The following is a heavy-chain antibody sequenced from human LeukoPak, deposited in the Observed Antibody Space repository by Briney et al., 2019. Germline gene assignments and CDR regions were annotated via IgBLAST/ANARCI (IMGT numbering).Heavy chain of an antibody. CDR1: GFTFSSYW. V-gene: IGHV3-74*01. CDR2: ISLDGSMT. J-gene: IGHJ4*02. D-gene: IGHD3-22*01. CDR3: AREGITMTIDY. Sequence: GGSLRLSCTASGFTFSSYWIHWVRQVPGKGLMWLTRISLDGSMTSYADSVRGRFIISRDNAKNTVYLQLNGLRAEDTAVYHCAREGITMTIDYWGQGTLVAVSS.